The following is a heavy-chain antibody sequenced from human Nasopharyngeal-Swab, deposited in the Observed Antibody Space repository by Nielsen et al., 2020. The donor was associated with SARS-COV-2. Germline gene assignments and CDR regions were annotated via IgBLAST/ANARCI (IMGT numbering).Heavy chain of an antibody. J-gene: IGHJ4*02. CDR1: GGSISSGGYY. CDR3: ARSDSSGWYYFDY. V-gene: IGHV4-31*03. D-gene: IGHD6-19*01. CDR2: IYYSGST. Sequence: SETLSLTCTVSGGSISSGGYYWSWIRQHPGKGLEWIGYIYYSGSTYYNPSLKSRVTISVDTFKNQFSLKLSSVTAADTAVYYCARSDSSGWYYFDYWGQGTLVTVSS.